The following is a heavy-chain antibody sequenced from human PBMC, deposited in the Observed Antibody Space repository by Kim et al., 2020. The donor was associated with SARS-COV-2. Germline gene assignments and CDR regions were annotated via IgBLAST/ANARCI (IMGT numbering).Heavy chain of an antibody. CDR2: ISGSGGST. CDR3: AKDPGTITFGGVIVIGAFDY. J-gene: IGHJ4*02. D-gene: IGHD3-16*02. CDR1: GFTFSSYA. V-gene: IGHV3-23*01. Sequence: GGSLRLSCAASGFTFSSYAMSWVRQAPGKGLEWVSAISGSGGSTYYADSVKGRFTISRDNSKNTLYLQMNSLRAEDTAVYYCAKDPGTITFGGVIVIGAFDYWGQGTLVPVSS.